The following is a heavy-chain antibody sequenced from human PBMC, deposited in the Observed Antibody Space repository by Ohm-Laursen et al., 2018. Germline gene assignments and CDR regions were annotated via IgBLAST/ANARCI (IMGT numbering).Heavy chain of an antibody. J-gene: IGHJ4*02. D-gene: IGHD2-2*01. CDR3: ARAVGSSTYYYY. V-gene: IGHV1-18*01. CDR2: ISAYNGNT. CDR1: GYTFTSFG. Sequence: SSVKVSCKTSGYTFTSFGITWARQAPGQGLEWMGWISAYNGNTNYAQKLQGRVTMTTDTSTSTAYMEVRSLRSDDTAVYYCARAVGSSTYYYYWGQGTLVTVSS.